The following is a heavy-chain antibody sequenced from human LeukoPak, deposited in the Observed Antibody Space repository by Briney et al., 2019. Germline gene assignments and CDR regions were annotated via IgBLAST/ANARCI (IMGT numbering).Heavy chain of an antibody. D-gene: IGHD3-10*01. V-gene: IGHV3-7*01. CDR3: ARDAYGPNDY. CDR1: GFTFSTYW. Sequence: PGGSLRLSCAASGFTFSTYWMTWVRQAPGKGLEWVANINQHGSEKYYVDSVKGRFTISRDNANNSLYLQMNSLRAEDTAVYYCARDAYGPNDYWGQGILVTVSS. CDR2: INQHGSEK. J-gene: IGHJ4*02.